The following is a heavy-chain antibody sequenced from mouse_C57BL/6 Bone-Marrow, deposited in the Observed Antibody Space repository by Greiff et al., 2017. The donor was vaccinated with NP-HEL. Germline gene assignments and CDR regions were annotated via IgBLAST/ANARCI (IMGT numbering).Heavy chain of an antibody. CDR2: INPGSGGT. J-gene: IGHJ2*01. CDR1: GYAFTNYL. V-gene: IGHV1-54*01. Sequence: VQLQQSGAELVRPGTSVKVSCKASGYAFTNYLIEWVKQRPGQGLEWIGVINPGSGGTNYNEKFKGKATLTADKSSSTAYMQLSSLTSEDTAVYFCARRRGYFDYWGQGTTLTVSS. CDR3: ARRRGYFDY.